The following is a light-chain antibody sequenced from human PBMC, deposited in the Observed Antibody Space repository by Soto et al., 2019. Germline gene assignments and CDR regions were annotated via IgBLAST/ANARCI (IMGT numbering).Light chain of an antibody. Sequence: QSALTQPASVSGSPGQSITISCTGTSNDFGDYNSVSWYQQYPGKAPKLMIYYVTKRPSGVSDRFSGSKSGNTASLAISGLQAEDEADYYCSSYTSSSTGVFGGGTKLTVL. J-gene: IGLJ3*02. V-gene: IGLV2-14*01. CDR1: SNDFGDYNS. CDR3: SSYTSSSTGV. CDR2: YVT.